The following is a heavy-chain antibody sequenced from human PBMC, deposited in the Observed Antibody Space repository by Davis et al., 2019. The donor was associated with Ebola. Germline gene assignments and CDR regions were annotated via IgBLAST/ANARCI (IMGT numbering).Heavy chain of an antibody. V-gene: IGHV4-59*04. J-gene: IGHJ4*02. Sequence: PSETLSLTCTVSGGSISSYYWSWIRQPPGKGLEWIGYIYYSGSTYYNPSLKSRVTMSVDTSKNQFSLKLSSVTAVDTAVYYCARSQLHSTLFDYWGQGTLVTVSS. CDR3: ARSQLHSTLFDY. CDR2: IYYSGST. CDR1: GGSISSYY. D-gene: IGHD3-10*01.